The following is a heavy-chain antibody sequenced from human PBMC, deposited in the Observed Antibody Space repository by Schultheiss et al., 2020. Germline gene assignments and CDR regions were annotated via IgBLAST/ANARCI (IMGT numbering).Heavy chain of an antibody. CDR3: ARGRSRRDWFDP. J-gene: IGHJ5*02. V-gene: IGHV4-39*07. D-gene: IGHD3-10*01. CDR1: GGSISSSSYY. Sequence: SETLSLTCTVSGGSISSSSYYWGWIRQPPGKGLEWIGSIYYSGSTNYNPSLKSRVTISVDKSKNQFSLKLSSVTAEDTDVYYCARGRSRRDWFDPWGQGTLVTVSS. CDR2: IYYSGST.